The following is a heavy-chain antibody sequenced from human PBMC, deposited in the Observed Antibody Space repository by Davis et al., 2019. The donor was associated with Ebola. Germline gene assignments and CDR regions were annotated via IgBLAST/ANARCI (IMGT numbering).Heavy chain of an antibody. J-gene: IGHJ4*02. CDR2: ISSSSSYI. CDR3: ARETYYYDSSGYHTVFDY. D-gene: IGHD3-22*01. CDR1: GFTFSSYS. V-gene: IGHV3-21*01. Sequence: GESLKISCAASGFTFSSYSMNWVRQAPGKGLEWVSSISSSSSYIYYADSVKGRFTISRDNAKNSLYLQMNSLRAEDTAVYYCARETYYYDSSGYHTVFDYWGQGTLVTVSS.